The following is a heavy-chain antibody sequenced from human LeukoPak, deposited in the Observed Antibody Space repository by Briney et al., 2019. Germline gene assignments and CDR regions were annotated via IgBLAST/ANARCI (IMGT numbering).Heavy chain of an antibody. V-gene: IGHV3-49*04. D-gene: IGHD2-2*01. J-gene: IGHJ6*03. Sequence: GGSLRLSCTASGFTFGDYAMSWVRQAPGKGLEWVGFIRSKVYGGTTEYAASVKGRFTISRDDSKSIAYLRMNSLKTEDTAVYYCTRGSRYCDSTSCPYYYMDVWGKGTTVTVSS. CDR2: IRSKVYGGTT. CDR3: TRGSRYCDSTSCPYYYMDV. CDR1: GFTFGDYA.